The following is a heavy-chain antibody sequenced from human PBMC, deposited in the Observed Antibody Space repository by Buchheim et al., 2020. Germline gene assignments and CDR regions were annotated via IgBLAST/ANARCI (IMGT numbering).Heavy chain of an antibody. J-gene: IGHJ6*02. CDR2: ISYDGSNK. CDR3: ARDLRRFYYYYYGMDV. V-gene: IGHV3-30-3*01. CDR1: GFTFSSYA. Sequence: QVQLVESGGGVVQPGRSLRLSCAASGFTFSSYAMHWVRQAPGKGLEWVAVISYDGSNKYYADSVKGRLTISRDNSKNTRYLQMNRLRAEDTAVYYCARDLRRFYYYYYGMDVWGQGTT. D-gene: IGHD3-10*01.